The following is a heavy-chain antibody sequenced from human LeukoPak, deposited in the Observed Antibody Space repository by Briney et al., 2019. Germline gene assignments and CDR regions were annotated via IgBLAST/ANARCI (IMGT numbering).Heavy chain of an antibody. D-gene: IGHD6-19*01. CDR2: ISYDGSNK. V-gene: IGHV3-30*18. CDR3: AKGSGSGWYYFDY. Sequence: GGSLRLSCAASGFTFSSYGMHWVRQAPGKGLEWVAVISYDGSNKYYADSVKGRFTISRDNSKNTLYLQMNSLRAEDTAVYYCAKGSGSGWYYFDYWGQGTLVTVSS. CDR1: GFTFSSYG. J-gene: IGHJ4*02.